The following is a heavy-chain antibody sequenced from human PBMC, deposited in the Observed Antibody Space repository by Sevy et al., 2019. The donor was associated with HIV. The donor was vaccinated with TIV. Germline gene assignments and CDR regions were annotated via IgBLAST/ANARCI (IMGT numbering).Heavy chain of an antibody. CDR2: INHSGST. CDR1: GGSFSGYY. CDR3: ARPPGYGGNSGAFDI. V-gene: IGHV4-34*01. J-gene: IGHJ3*02. Sequence: SETLSLTCAVYGGSFSGYYWSWIRQPPGKGLEWIGEINHSGSTNYNPSLKSRVTISVDTSKNRFSLKLSSVTAADTAVYYCARPPGYGGNSGAFDIWGQGTIVTVSS. D-gene: IGHD2-21*02.